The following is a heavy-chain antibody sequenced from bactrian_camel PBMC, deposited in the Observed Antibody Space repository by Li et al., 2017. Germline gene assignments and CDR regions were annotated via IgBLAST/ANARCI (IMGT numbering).Heavy chain of an antibody. Sequence: DVQLVESGGGSVQAGGSTRLSCAASGFSGRKVSMAWFRQAPGKEREGVARIATGSGNTYYADSVKGRFTISQDNAKNTVYLQMNSLKPEDTAMYYCAADRRSFRRVKSGGNCYGEGGENYWGQGTQVTVS. CDR3: AADRRSFRRVKSGGNCYGEGGENY. V-gene: IGHV3S40*01. D-gene: IGHD2*01. J-gene: IGHJ4*01. CDR2: IATGSGNT. CDR1: GFSGRKVS.